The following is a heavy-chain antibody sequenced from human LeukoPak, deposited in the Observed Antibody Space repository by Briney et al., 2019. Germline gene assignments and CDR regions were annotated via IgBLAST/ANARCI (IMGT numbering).Heavy chain of an antibody. CDR1: GYTFTGYY. CDR2: ISAYNGNT. V-gene: IGHV1-18*04. J-gene: IGHJ6*02. CDR3: ARGGGSSSTYYYGMDV. D-gene: IGHD6-6*01. Sequence: ASVKVSCKASGYTFTGYYMHWVRQAPGQGLEWMGWISAYNGNTNYAQKLQGRVTMTTDTSTSTAYMELRSLRSDDTAVYYCARGGGSSSTYYYGMDVWGQGTTVTVSS.